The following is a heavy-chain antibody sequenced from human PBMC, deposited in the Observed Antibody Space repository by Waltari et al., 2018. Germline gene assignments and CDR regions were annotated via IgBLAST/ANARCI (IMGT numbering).Heavy chain of an antibody. CDR3: AGDGSSSAFHS. V-gene: IGHV3-21*02. D-gene: IGHD6-19*01. Sequence: DVQLVESGGGLVKSGGSLRLSWASSGVPLGTFNMNWVGQPPGTGLEWVSTISRSGNYIYYADSVKGRFTISRDNAKNSLFLHMNSLRGDDTAVYFCAGDGSSSAFHSWGQGTLVTVSS. CDR1: GVPLGTFN. CDR2: ISRSGNYI. J-gene: IGHJ1*01.